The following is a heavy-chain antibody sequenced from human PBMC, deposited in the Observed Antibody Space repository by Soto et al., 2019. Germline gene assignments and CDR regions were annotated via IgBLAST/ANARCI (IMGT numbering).Heavy chain of an antibody. Sequence: QVQLVQSGAEVKKPGASVKVSCKASGYTFTSYGISWVRQAPGQGLEWMGWISAYNGNTNYAQKLQGRVTITTDTSMSSAYMERRSRGSDDSAVYYCGRIEGITIFGVVVEGRGRYVMDVWGQGTTVTV. CDR3: GRIEGITIFGVVVEGRGRYVMDV. D-gene: IGHD3-3*01. J-gene: IGHJ6*02. CDR2: ISAYNGNT. V-gene: IGHV1-18*04. CDR1: GYTFTSYG.